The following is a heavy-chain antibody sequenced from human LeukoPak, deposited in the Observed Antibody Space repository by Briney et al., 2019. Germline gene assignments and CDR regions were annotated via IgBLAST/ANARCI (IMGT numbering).Heavy chain of an antibody. D-gene: IGHD1-26*01. Sequence: PGRSLRLSCVVSGFTFSSYAMNWVRQAPGKGLEWVSGITASGGSTYYTDSVKGRFTISRDNSKNTLFMQMNSLRDEDTALYYCAKYVGQSGSNYYGLDVWGQGTAVTVSS. J-gene: IGHJ6*02. CDR1: GFTFSSYA. CDR2: ITASGGST. V-gene: IGHV3-23*01. CDR3: AKYVGQSGSNYYGLDV.